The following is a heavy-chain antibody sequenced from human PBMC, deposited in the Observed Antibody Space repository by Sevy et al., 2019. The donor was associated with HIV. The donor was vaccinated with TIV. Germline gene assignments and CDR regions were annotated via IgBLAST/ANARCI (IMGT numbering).Heavy chain of an antibody. CDR1: GPTFSNYA. CDR3: ARFPPERAFDI. Sequence: GGSLRLSCAASGPTFSNYAMHWLRQAPGKGLERVAVVSYDGGNTYYADSVKGRFTVSRDNSKSTLYLQMNSLRPDDTAIYYCARFPPERAFDIWGQGTMVTVSS. V-gene: IGHV3-30*04. J-gene: IGHJ3*02. CDR2: VSYDGGNT.